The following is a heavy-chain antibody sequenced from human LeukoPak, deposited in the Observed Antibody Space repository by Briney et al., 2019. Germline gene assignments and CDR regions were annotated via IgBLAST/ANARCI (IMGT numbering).Heavy chain of an antibody. CDR2: IYYSGST. CDR3: ARHYDYVWGSYRPHDAFDI. D-gene: IGHD3-16*02. J-gene: IGHJ3*02. Sequence: SETLSLTCTVSGGSISNSSYYWGWIRQPPGKGLEWIGCIYYSGSTYYNPSLKSRVTISVDTSKNQFSLKLSSVTAADTAVYYCARHYDYVWGSYRPHDAFDIWGQGTMVTVSS. CDR1: GGSISNSSYY. V-gene: IGHV4-39*01.